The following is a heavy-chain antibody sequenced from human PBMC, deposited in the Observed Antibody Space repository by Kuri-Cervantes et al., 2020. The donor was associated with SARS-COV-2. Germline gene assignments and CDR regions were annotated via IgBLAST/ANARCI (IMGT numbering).Heavy chain of an antibody. Sequence: GGSLRLSCAASGFTFSSYAMHWVRQAPGKGLEYVSAISSNGGSTYYANSVQGRFTISRDNSKNTLYLQMGSLRAEDMAVYYCARMGEPYYMDVWGKGTTVTVSS. J-gene: IGHJ6*03. CDR1: GFTFSSYA. CDR2: ISSNGGST. CDR3: ARMGEPYYMDV. V-gene: IGHV3-64*01. D-gene: IGHD3-16*01.